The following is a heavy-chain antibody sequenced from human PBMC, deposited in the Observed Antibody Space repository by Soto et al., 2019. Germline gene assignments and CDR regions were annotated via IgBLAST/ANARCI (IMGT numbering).Heavy chain of an antibody. V-gene: IGHV3-23*01. CDR2: IGSRGDST. D-gene: IGHD6-19*01. CDR1: GFTFSSFA. Sequence: EVQLLESGGGLVQPGGSLRLSCAASGFTFSSFAMSWVRQAPGKGLEWVSAIGSRGDSTYYADSVKGRFTISRDNSKNTLYLPMNSLRAADTAVYSCAQDLIYGYNSGRPFDSWGQGTLVTVSS. CDR3: AQDLIYGYNSGRPFDS. J-gene: IGHJ4*02.